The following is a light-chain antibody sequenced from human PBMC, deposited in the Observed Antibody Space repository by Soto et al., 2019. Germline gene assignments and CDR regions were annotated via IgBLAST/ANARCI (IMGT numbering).Light chain of an antibody. CDR2: DAS. J-gene: IGKJ5*01. CDR3: QQRHSWPPTIT. Sequence: EIVLTQSPATLSLSPGERATLSCRASQSVSTYLAWYQQRPGQAPRLLIYDASYRATDIPPRFSRSGYGTDFNLTISSLEPEDFAVYSRQQRHSWPPTITFGQGTRLDMK. CDR1: QSVSTY. V-gene: IGKV3-11*01.